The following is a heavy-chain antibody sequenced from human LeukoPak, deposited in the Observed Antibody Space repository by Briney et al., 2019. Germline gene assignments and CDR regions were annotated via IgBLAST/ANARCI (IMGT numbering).Heavy chain of an antibody. CDR3: ARDLAAAGTIDP. J-gene: IGHJ5*02. D-gene: IGHD6-13*01. CDR2: IYHSGST. Sequence: SETLSLTCTVSGYSISSGYYWGWMRQPPGKGLEWIGSIYHSGSTYYNPSLKSRVTISVDTSKNQFSLKLSSVTAADTAVYYCARDLAAAGTIDPWGQGTLVTVSS. CDR1: GYSISSGYY. V-gene: IGHV4-38-2*02.